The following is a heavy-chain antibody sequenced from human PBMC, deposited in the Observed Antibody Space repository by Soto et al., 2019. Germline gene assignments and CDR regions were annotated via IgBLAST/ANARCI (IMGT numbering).Heavy chain of an antibody. CDR3: ARGGMVIIPSATAFDY. CDR1: GGSISPYY. J-gene: IGHJ4*02. D-gene: IGHD3-3*01. V-gene: IGHV4-4*07. CDR2: IYASGST. Sequence: SETLSLTCTVSGGSISPYYWSWIRQPAGKGLEWIGRIYASGSTNYNPSLKGRITMSVATSKNQFSLKLSSMTAADTAVYYCARGGMVIIPSATAFDYWGQGTLVTVSS.